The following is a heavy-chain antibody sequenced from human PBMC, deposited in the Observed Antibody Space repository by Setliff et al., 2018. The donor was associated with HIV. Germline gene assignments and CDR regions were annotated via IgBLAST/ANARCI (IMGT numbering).Heavy chain of an antibody. Sequence: EASVKVSCKASGGTFSNYAITWVRQAPGQGLEWMGGIIPIFGTANYAQKFQGRVTITADESTSTAYMELNSLRSEDTAVYYCAREGVSLWFGELPSSHYMDVWGKGTTVTVSS. D-gene: IGHD3-10*01. CDR2: IIPIFGTA. V-gene: IGHV1-69*13. CDR3: AREGVSLWFGELPSSHYMDV. J-gene: IGHJ6*03. CDR1: GGTFSNYA.